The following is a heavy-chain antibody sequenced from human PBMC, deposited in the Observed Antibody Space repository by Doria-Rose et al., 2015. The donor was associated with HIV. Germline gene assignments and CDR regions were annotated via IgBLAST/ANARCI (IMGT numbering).Heavy chain of an antibody. V-gene: IGHV2-26*01. Sequence: SGPVLVKPTETLTLTCTVSGVSLSSPGMGVSRIRQPPGKALEWLANIFSDDERSYKTSLKSRRTISRRTSKSQVVLTMTDMDPVDTATYYCARIKSSRWYHKYYFDFWGQGTLVIVSA. CDR2: IFSDDER. CDR1: GVSLSSPGMG. D-gene: IGHD6-13*01. J-gene: IGHJ4*02. CDR3: ARIKSSRWYHKYYFDF.